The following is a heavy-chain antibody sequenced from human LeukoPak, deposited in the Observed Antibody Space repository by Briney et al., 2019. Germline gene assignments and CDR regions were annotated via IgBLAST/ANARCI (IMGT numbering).Heavy chain of an antibody. CDR2: ISISGVSA. J-gene: IGHJ5*01. V-gene: IGHV3-23*01. CDR1: GFTFSTYA. D-gene: IGHD1-1*01. Sequence: GGSLRLSCAASGFTFSTYAMNWFRQAPGKGLEWVSTISISGVSAYYADSVKGRFTISRDNSKNTVYLQMSSLRAEDTAVYYCAKNDGGPFDFWGQGTLVTVSS. CDR3: AKNDGGPFDF.